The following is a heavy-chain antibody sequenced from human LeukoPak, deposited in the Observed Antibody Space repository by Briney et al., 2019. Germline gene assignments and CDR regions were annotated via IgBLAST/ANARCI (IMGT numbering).Heavy chain of an antibody. CDR3: AKNSGGTCYSHLDY. CDR1: GFTFSTHS. V-gene: IGHV3-48*01. J-gene: IGHJ4*02. D-gene: IGHD2-15*01. Sequence: GGSLRLSCAASGFTFSTHSMNWVRQAPGKGLEWVSYINHDGNDIYYGESVKGRFTISRDNSKNTLYLQMNSLRAEDTAVYYCAKNSGGTCYSHLDYWGQGTLVTVSS. CDR2: INHDGNDI.